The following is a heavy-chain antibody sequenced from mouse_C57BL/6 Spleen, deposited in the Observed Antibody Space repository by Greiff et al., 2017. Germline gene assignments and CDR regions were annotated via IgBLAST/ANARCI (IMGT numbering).Heavy chain of an antibody. D-gene: IGHD1-2*01. Sequence: QVQLQQSGAELVRPGASVKLSCKASGYTFTDYYMHWVKQRPGRGLEWIGRIDPDSGDTKYNEKFKGKATLTAAKSSSTAYLQLSSLTSDDSAVYFCARGTTYGHFDYWGQGTSVTVAS. CDR2: IDPDSGDT. CDR1: GYTFTDYY. V-gene: IGHV1-76*01. J-gene: IGHJ4*01. CDR3: ARGTTYGHFDY.